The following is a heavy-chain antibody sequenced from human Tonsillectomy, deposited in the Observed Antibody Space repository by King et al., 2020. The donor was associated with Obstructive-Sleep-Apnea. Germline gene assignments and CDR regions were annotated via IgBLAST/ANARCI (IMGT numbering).Heavy chain of an antibody. CDR2: INPNSGGT. J-gene: IGHJ4*02. CDR3: ARPAYCSGGSCPGTFDY. V-gene: IGHV1-2*02. Sequence: LQLVQSGAEVKKPGASVKVSCKASGYTFTGFYMHWVRQAPVQGLEWMGWINPNSGGTNYAKKFQGRVTMTRATSISTVYMELSRLRSDDTAVYYCARPAYCSGGSCPGTFDYWGQGTLVTVSS. CDR1: GYTFTGFY. D-gene: IGHD2-15*01.